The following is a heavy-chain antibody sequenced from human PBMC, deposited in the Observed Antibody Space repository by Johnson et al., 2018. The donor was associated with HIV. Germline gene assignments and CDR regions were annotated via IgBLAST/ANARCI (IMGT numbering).Heavy chain of an antibody. CDR2: IYSGGST. V-gene: IGHV3-66*01. CDR3: ARDGRDLVTRGSFDV. Sequence: SYAMHWVRQAPGKGLEWVAVIYSGGSTYYADSVTGRFTISRDNSKNMVYLQMNSMRPEDTAVYYCARDGRDLVTRGSFDVWGQGPVVTVSS. D-gene: IGHD3-9*01. J-gene: IGHJ3*01. CDR1: SYA.